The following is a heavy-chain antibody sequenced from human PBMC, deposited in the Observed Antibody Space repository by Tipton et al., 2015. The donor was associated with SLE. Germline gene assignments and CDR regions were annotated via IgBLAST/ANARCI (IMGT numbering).Heavy chain of an antibody. D-gene: IGHD1-26*01. CDR1: GGSFSGYY. Sequence: TLSLTCAVYGGSFSGYYWSWICQPPGKGLDCIAYIYYTGSTYYNPSLKSRLDISLDTSTNQFSLNLNSVTAADTAVYYCARLLGGRSWTFDIWGQGTTVTISS. J-gene: IGHJ3*02. V-gene: IGHV4-30-4*01. CDR3: ARLLGGRSWTFDI. CDR2: IYYTGST.